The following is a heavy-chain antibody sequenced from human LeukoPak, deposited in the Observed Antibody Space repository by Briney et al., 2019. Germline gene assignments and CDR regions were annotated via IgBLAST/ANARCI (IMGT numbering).Heavy chain of an antibody. CDR3: AKGELITIFGVVIPYFDY. CDR2: ISSGGSST. Sequence: GGSLRLSCTFSGFTFSSYAMTWVRQAPGKGLEWVSAISSGGSSTYYADSVKGRFTISRDNSKNTLYLQGNSLGAEDTALYYCAKGELITIFGVVIPYFDYWGQGTLVTVSS. CDR1: GFTFSSYA. D-gene: IGHD3-3*01. J-gene: IGHJ4*02. V-gene: IGHV3-23*01.